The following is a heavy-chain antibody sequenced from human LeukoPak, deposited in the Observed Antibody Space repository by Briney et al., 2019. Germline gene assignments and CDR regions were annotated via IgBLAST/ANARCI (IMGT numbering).Heavy chain of an antibody. V-gene: IGHV1-18*01. CDR3: ATSPSLRLVAFDY. D-gene: IGHD6-19*01. CDR2: ISAYNGNT. Sequence: ASVKVSCKASGYTFTSYGISWVRQAPGQGLEWMGWISAYNGNTNYAQKLQGRVTMTTDTSTDTAYMELSSLRSEDTAVYYCATSPSLRLVAFDYWGQGTLVTVSS. CDR1: GYTFTSYG. J-gene: IGHJ4*02.